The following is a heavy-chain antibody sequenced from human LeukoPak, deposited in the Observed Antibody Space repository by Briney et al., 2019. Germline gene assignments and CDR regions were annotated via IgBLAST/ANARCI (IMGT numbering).Heavy chain of an antibody. CDR1: GYTFTSCD. CDR3: ATGITMVRGYYYYGMDV. D-gene: IGHD3-10*01. CDR2: FDPEDGET. Sequence: ASVKVSCKASGYTFTSCDVNWVRQATGQGLEWMGGFDPEDGETIYAQKFQGRVTMTEDTSTDTAYMELSSLRSEDTAVYYCATGITMVRGYYYYGMDVWGQGTTVTVSS. J-gene: IGHJ6*02. V-gene: IGHV1-24*01.